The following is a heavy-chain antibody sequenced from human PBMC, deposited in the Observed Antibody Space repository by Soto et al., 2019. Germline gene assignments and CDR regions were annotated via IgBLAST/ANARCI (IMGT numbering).Heavy chain of an antibody. CDR2: ISAYNGNT. CDR1: GYTFTSYG. D-gene: IGHD3-16*02. CDR3: ARVPITFGGVIDYYYYYMDV. J-gene: IGHJ6*03. Sequence: GASVKVSCTASGYTFTSYGISWVRQAPGQGLEWMGWISAYNGNTNYAQKLQGRVTMTTDTSTSTAYMELRSLRSDDAAVYYCARVPITFGGVIDYYYYYMDVWGKGTTVTVSS. V-gene: IGHV1-18*01.